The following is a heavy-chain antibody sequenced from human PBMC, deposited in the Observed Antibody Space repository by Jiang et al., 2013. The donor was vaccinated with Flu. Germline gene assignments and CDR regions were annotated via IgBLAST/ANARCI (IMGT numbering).Heavy chain of an antibody. CDR2: IIPILGIA. V-gene: IGHV1-69*02. D-gene: IGHD1-26*01. J-gene: IGHJ6*02. CDR3: ASGGSYSYYYYYGMDV. Sequence: FSSYTISWVRQAPGQGLEWMGRIIPILGIANYAQKFQGRVTITADKSTSTAYMELSSLRSEDTAVYYCASGGSYSYYYYYGMDVWGQGTTVTVSS. CDR1: FSSYT.